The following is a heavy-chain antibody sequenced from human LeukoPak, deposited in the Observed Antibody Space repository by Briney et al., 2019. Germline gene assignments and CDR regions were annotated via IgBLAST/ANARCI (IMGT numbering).Heavy chain of an antibody. CDR1: GDSMSGSKYF. Sequence: SETLSLTCTVSGDSMSGSKYFWGWIRQPPGKGLEWIGNIFYSGSAYYNPSLKGRFTVSVDTPNNQFSLKVTSVTAADTALYFCARRGITYSTSFFDKWGQGIMVTVSS. D-gene: IGHD6-13*01. CDR2: IFYSGSA. CDR3: ARRGITYSTSFFDK. J-gene: IGHJ4*02. V-gene: IGHV4-39*01.